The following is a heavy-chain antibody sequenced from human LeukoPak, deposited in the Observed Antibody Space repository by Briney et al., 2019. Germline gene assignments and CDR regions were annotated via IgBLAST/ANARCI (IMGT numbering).Heavy chain of an antibody. J-gene: IGHJ5*02. D-gene: IGHD1-7*01. V-gene: IGHV1-69*05. CDR2: IIPIFGTA. CDR3: ARGPNRNYDWFDP. Sequence: SVKVSCKASGGTFSSYAISWVRQAPGQGLEWMGGIIPIFGTANYAQKFQGRVTTTTDESTSTAYMELSSLRSEDTAVYYCARGPNRNYDWFDPWGQGTLVTVSS. CDR1: GGTFSSYA.